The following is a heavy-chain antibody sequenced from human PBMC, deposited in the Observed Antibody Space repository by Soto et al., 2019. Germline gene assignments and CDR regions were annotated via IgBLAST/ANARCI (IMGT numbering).Heavy chain of an antibody. J-gene: IGHJ4*02. V-gene: IGHV4-39*01. CDR3: ARHRSVSSGWYDSFDY. CDR1: GGSISSSSYY. CDR2: IYYSGST. Sequence: SETLSLTCTVSGGSISSSSYYWGWIRQPPGKGLEWIGSIYYSGSTYYNPSLKSRVTISVDTSKNQFSLKLSSVTAADTAVYYCARHRSVSSGWYDSFDYWGQGTLVTVSS. D-gene: IGHD6-19*01.